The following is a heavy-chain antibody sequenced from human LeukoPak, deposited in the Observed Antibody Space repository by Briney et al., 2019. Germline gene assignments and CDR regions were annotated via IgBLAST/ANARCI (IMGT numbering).Heavy chain of an antibody. J-gene: IGHJ5*02. CDR1: GGSFRGYY. D-gene: IGHD6-13*01. Sequence: SETLSLTCAVYGGSFRGYYWSWIRQPPGKGLEWIGEINHSGSTNYNPSLKSRVTISVDTSKNQFSLKLSSVTAADTAVYYCARGDRSIAAAGSSHWFDPWGQGTLVTVSS. CDR3: ARGDRSIAAAGSSHWFDP. V-gene: IGHV4-34*01. CDR2: INHSGST.